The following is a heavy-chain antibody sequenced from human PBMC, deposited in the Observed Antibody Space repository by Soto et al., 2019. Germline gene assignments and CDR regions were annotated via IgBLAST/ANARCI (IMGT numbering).Heavy chain of an antibody. Sequence: ASVKVSCKASGYTFTGYYMHWVRQAPGQGLEWMGWINPNSGGTNYAQKFQGRVTMTRDTSISTAYMELSSLRSEDTAVYYCARVASTVAAEFDPWGQGTLVTVSS. CDR1: GYTFTGYY. J-gene: IGHJ5*02. CDR3: ARVASTVAAEFDP. CDR2: INPNSGGT. V-gene: IGHV1-2*02.